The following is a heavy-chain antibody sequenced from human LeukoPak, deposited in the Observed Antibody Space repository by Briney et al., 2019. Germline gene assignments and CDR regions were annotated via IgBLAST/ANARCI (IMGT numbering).Heavy chain of an antibody. D-gene: IGHD1-26*01. Sequence: SETLSLTCTVSGGSISSYYWSWIRQPAGKGLEWIGRIYTSGSTNYNPSLKSRVTMSVDTSKNQFSLKLSSVTAADTAVYYCARGESYSGSYYVDYWGQGTLVTVSS. CDR1: GGSISSYY. CDR2: IYTSGST. J-gene: IGHJ4*02. CDR3: ARGESYSGSYYVDY. V-gene: IGHV4-4*07.